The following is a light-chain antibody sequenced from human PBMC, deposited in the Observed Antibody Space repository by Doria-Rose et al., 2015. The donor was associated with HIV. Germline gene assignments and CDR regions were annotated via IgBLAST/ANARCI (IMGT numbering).Light chain of an antibody. V-gene: IGKV3-15*01. J-gene: IGKJ1*01. CDR3: QQYNNWPPWT. CDR2: GAS. CDR1: QSVSSN. Sequence: SQSVSSNLAWYQQKPGQAPRLLIYGASTRATGIPARFSGSGSGTEFTLTISSLQSEDFAVYYCQQYNNWPPWTFGQGTKVEIK.